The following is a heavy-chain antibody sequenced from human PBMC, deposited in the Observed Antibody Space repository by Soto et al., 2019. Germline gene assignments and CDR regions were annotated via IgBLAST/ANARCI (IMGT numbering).Heavy chain of an antibody. CDR2: INHSGST. J-gene: IGHJ4*02. Sequence: TLSLTCAVYGGSFSGYYWSWIRQPPGKGLEWIGEINHSGSTNYNPSLKSRVTISVDTSKNQFSLKLSSVTAADTAVYYCARGHPATTPFGYWGQGTLVTVSS. CDR1: GGSFSGYY. V-gene: IGHV4-34*01. CDR3: ARGHPATTPFGY. D-gene: IGHD1-1*01.